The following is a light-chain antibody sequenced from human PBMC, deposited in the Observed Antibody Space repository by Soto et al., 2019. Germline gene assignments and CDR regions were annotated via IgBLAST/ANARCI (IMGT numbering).Light chain of an antibody. CDR3: CSYAGSSTLYV. CDR2: EVS. V-gene: IGLV2-23*02. CDR1: SSDVGSYNL. Sequence: QSVLTQPASVSGSPGQSITISCTGTSSDVGSYNLVSWYQQHPGKAPKLMIYEVSKRPSGVSNRFSGSKSGNTASLTIFGLQAEDEADYYCCSYAGSSTLYVFGTGTKVT. J-gene: IGLJ1*01.